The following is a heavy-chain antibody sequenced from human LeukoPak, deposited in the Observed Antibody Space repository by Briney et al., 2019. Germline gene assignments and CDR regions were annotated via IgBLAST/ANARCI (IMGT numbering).Heavy chain of an antibody. D-gene: IGHD3-10*01. CDR3: ASTPTYYYGSGSPPIDY. CDR1: GFTFSSYE. Sequence: GGSLRLSCAASGFTFSSYEMNWLRQAPGKGLEWVSYISSSGSTIYYADSVKGRFTISRDNAKNSLYLQMNSLRAEDTAVYYCASTPTYYYGSGSPPIDYWGQGTLVTVSS. J-gene: IGHJ4*02. CDR2: ISSSGSTI. V-gene: IGHV3-48*03.